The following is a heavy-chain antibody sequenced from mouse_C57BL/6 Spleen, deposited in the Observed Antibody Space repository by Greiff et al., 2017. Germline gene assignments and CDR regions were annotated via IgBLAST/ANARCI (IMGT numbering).Heavy chain of an antibody. J-gene: IGHJ2*01. D-gene: IGHD3-3*01. V-gene: IGHV5-4*01. CDR1: GFTFSSYA. CDR3: ARDGGTGLYYFDY. Sequence: EVKVVESGGGLVKPGGSLKLSCAASGFTFSSYAMSWVRQTPEKRLEWVATISDGGSYTYYPDNVKGRFTISRDNAKNNLYLQMSHLKSEDTAMYYCARDGGTGLYYFDYWGQGTTLTVSS. CDR2: ISDGGSYT.